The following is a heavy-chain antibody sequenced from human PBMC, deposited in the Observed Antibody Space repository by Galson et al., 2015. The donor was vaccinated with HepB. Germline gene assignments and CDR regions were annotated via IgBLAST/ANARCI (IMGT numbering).Heavy chain of an antibody. CDR3: ARDLGIQGVVPAARDYYYYGMDV. D-gene: IGHD2-2*01. V-gene: IGHV1-46*01. CDR2: INPSGGST. CDR1: GYTFTSYY. Sequence: SVKVSCKASGYTFTSYYMHWVRQAPGQGLEWMGIINPSGGSTSYAQKFQGRVTMTRDTSTSTVYMELSSLRSEDTAVYYCARDLGIQGVVPAARDYYYYGMDVWGQGTTVTVSS. J-gene: IGHJ6*02.